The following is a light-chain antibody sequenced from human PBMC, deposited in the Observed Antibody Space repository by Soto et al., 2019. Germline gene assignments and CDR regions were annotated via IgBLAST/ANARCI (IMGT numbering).Light chain of an antibody. CDR2: SDV. V-gene: IGLV1-40*01. CDR3: QSYDSGVSASV. J-gene: IGLJ2*01. Sequence: QSVLTQPPSVSGAPGQRVPISCSGSSSNIGAGFDVHWYQQFPGAAPKLLIYSDVNRPSGVPYRFSASKSGTSASLTITGLQTEDEAHYYCQSYDSGVSASVFGGGTKVTVL. CDR1: SSNIGAGFD.